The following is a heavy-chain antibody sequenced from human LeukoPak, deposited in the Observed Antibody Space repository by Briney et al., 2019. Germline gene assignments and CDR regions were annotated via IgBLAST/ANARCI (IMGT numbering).Heavy chain of an antibody. D-gene: IGHD1-26*01. CDR2: INPSGGST. V-gene: IGHV1-46*01. CDR1: GYTFTSYY. J-gene: IGHJ4*02. Sequence: ASVKVSCKASGYTFTSYYMHWVRQAPGQGLEWMGIINPSGGSTSYAQKFQGRVTMTRDTCTSTVYMELSSLRSEDTAVYYCAKPRSLNIVGGAVDYWGQGTLVTVSS. CDR3: AKPRSLNIVGGAVDY.